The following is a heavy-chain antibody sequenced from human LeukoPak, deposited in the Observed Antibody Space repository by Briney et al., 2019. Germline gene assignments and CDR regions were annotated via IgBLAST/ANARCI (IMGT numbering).Heavy chain of an antibody. D-gene: IGHD3-22*01. J-gene: IGHJ6*03. V-gene: IGHV3-49*03. CDR3: TRDRAVYYYDSSGYLGCYYYMDV. CDR1: GFTFGDYA. Sequence: PGRSLRLSCTASGFTFGDYAMSWFRQAPGKGLEWVGFIRSKAYGGTTEYAASVKGRFTISRDDSKSIAYLQMNSLKTEDTAVYYCTRDRAVYYYDSSGYLGCYYYMDVWGKGTTVTVSS. CDR2: IRSKAYGGTT.